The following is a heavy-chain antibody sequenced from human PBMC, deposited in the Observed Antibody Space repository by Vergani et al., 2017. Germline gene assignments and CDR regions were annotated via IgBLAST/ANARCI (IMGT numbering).Heavy chain of an antibody. J-gene: IGHJ5*02. Sequence: EVELVESGGGLVQPGGSLRLSCAASGFTFNEYWMHWARQVPGKGLVWVSGMNGDGDTISYADSVKGRITISRDNAKNTLCLQMNSLRAEDTAVYYCARARKFRFGVVWENWFDPWGQGTLVTVSS. D-gene: IGHD3-3*01. CDR2: MNGDGDTI. CDR3: ARARKFRFGVVWENWFDP. CDR1: GFTFNEYW. V-gene: IGHV3-74*01.